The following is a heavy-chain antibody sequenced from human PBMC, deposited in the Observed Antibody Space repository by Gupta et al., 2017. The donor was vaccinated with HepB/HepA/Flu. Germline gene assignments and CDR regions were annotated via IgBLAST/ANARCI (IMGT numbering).Heavy chain of an antibody. J-gene: IGHJ6*02. D-gene: IGHD3-16*01. V-gene: IGHV3-23*01. CDR3: AKVGGTYAPFYYFGLDV. CDR1: GLTFSNYG. CDR2: ISASGGGT. Sequence: EVQLLESGGGLVQPGGSLRLSCAASGLTFSNYGINWVRQATGRGLEWVSAISASGGGTYYADSVKGRFTISRDNSKNTLYLEMNSLRAGDTAVYYCAKVGGTYAPFYYFGLDVWGPGITVTVSS.